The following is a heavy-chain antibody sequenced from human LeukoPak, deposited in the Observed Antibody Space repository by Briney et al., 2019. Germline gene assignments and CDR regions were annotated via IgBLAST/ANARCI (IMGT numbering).Heavy chain of an antibody. CDR3: ARDGSAYYYDSSGRPYYFDY. CDR1: GFTFSSYW. Sequence: GGSLRLSCAASGFTFSSYWMSWVRQAPGKGLEWVANIKQDGSEKYYVDSVKGRFTISRDNAKNSLYLQMNSLRAEDTAVYYCARDGSAYYYDSSGRPYYFDYWGQGTLVTVSS. D-gene: IGHD3-22*01. V-gene: IGHV3-7*01. CDR2: IKQDGSEK. J-gene: IGHJ4*02.